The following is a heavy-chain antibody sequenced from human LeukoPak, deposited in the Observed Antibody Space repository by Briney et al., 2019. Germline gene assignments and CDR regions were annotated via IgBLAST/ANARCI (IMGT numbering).Heavy chain of an antibody. CDR2: INHSGST. V-gene: IGHV4-34*01. Sequence: SETLSLTCAVYGGSFSGYYWSWIRQPPGKGLEWIGEINHSGSTNYNPSLKGRVTISVDTSKNQFSLKLSSVTAADTAVYYCARAISGYSYGYPISVYFDYWGQGTLVTVSS. D-gene: IGHD5-18*01. J-gene: IGHJ4*02. CDR1: GGSFSGYY. CDR3: ARAISGYSYGYPISVYFDY.